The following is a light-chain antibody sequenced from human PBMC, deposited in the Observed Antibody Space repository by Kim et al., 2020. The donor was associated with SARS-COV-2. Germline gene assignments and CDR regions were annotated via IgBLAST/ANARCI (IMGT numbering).Light chain of an antibody. V-gene: IGLV3-21*04. CDR3: QAWDSSSDHWV. Sequence: SYELTQPPSVSVAPGKTARITCGGNNIGSKTVHWYQQKPGQAPVLVIYYDSDRPSGIPERFSGSHSGNTATLNISRVEAGDEADYYCQAWDSSSDHWVFGGGTQLTVL. J-gene: IGLJ3*02. CDR2: YDS. CDR1: NIGSKT.